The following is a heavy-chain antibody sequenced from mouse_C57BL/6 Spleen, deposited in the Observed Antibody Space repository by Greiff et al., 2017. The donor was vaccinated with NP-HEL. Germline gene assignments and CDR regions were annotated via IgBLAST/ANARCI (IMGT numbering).Heavy chain of an antibody. V-gene: IGHV5-4*03. J-gene: IGHJ2*01. CDR1: GFTFSSYA. CDR3: ARSLTTVVARDYFDY. CDR2: ISDGGSYT. D-gene: IGHD1-1*01. Sequence: DVKLVESGGGLVKPGGSLKLSCAASGFTFSSYAMSWVRQTPEKRLEWVATISDGGSYTYYPDNVKGRFTISRDNAKNNLYLQMSHLKSEDTAMYYCARSLTTVVARDYFDYWGQGTTLTVSS.